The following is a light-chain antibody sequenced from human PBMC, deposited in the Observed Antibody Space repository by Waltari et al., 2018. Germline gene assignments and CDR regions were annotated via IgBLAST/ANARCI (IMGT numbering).Light chain of an antibody. V-gene: IGKV3-20*01. J-gene: IGKJ5*01. CDR2: GAS. Sequence: EIVLTQSQGTLLLSPGEGATLSCRDSQSVSSSYLAGYQQKPGQAPRLLIYGASSRATGIPDRFSGSGSGTDFTLTISRLEPEDFAVYYCQQYGSSITFGQGTRLEIK. CDR1: QSVSSSY. CDR3: QQYGSSIT.